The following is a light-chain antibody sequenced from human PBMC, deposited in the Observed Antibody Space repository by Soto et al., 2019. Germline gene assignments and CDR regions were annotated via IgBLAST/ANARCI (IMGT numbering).Light chain of an antibody. CDR1: QSISNW. CDR3: QQYSTYMWT. CDR2: DAS. V-gene: IGKV1-5*01. J-gene: IGKJ1*01. Sequence: DIQMTQSPSTLSASVGDRVTSTCRASQSISNWLAWYQQKPGKAPNLLIYDASSLESGVPSRFSGSGSGTEFTLTISSLQPDDFATYYCQQYSTYMWTFGQGTKVEIK.